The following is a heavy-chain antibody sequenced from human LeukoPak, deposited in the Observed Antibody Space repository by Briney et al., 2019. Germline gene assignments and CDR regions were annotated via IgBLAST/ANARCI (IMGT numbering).Heavy chain of an antibody. CDR2: IIPIFGTA. D-gene: IGHD3-22*01. J-gene: IGHJ4*02. V-gene: IGHV1-69*06. Sequence: GASVKVSCEASGGTFSSYAISWVRQAPGQGLEWMGGIIPIFGTANYAQKFQGRVTITADKSTSTAYMELSSLRSEDTAVYYCAREPYYYDSSGYYYNFPPAYWGQGTLVTVSS. CDR3: AREPYYYDSSGYYYNFPPAY. CDR1: GGTFSSYA.